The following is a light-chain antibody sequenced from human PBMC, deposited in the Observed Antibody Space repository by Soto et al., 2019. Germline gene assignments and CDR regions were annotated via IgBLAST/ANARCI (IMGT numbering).Light chain of an antibody. CDR2: ENN. Sequence: NFMLTQPHSVSESPGKTLSISCTRSSGSIANNYVQWYQQRPGSAPTTVIYENNQRLSGVPDRFSGSTDGSSNSASLTISGLQTDDEAVYFCSTWDDSLNGWVFGGGTKLTVL. CDR1: SGSIANNY. V-gene: IGLV6-57*04. J-gene: IGLJ3*02. CDR3: STWDDSLNGWV.